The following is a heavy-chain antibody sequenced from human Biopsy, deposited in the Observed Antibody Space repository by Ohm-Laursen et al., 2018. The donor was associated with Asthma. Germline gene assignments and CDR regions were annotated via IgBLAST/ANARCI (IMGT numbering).Heavy chain of an antibody. CDR3: VTHYGLRDWSPSDS. D-gene: IGHD2-21*01. CDR2: TYYGGTT. V-gene: IGHV4-39*01. CDR1: GGSISSSHFQ. Sequence: TLSLTWTVSGGSISSSHFQWGWIRQPPGKGLEWIGNTYYGGTTYYTPSLKSRVTMSIDSSKNQLSVKRTSVTAADTAVYFCVTHYGLRDWSPSDSWGQGTLVTVSS. J-gene: IGHJ4*02.